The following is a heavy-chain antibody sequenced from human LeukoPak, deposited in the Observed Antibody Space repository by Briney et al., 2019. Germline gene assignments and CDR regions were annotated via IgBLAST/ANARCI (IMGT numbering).Heavy chain of an antibody. CDR1: RFTFSSSG. V-gene: IGHV3-21*06. Sequence: GGSLRLSCAASRFTFSSSGMNWVRQAPGKGLEWASYISGSGSYIYYADSMKGRFTVSRDNTNNSLYLQMNSLRAEDTAVYYCARSQGTLTSPFDYWGQGTLVTVSS. J-gene: IGHJ4*02. CDR2: ISGSGSYI. D-gene: IGHD2-21*02. CDR3: ARSQGTLTSPFDY.